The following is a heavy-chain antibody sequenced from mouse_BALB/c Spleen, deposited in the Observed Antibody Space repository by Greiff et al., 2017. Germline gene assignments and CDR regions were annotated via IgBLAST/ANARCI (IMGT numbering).Heavy chain of an antibody. Sequence: EVKLQESGPGLVKPSQSLSLTCTVTGYSITSDYAWNWIRQFPGNKLEWMGYISYSGSTSYNPSLKSRISITRDTSKNQFFLQLNSVTTEDTATYYCARRNRYDAMDYWGQGTSVTVSS. V-gene: IGHV3-2*02. CDR3: ARRNRYDAMDY. CDR2: ISYSGST. D-gene: IGHD2-14*01. J-gene: IGHJ4*01. CDR1: GYSITSDYA.